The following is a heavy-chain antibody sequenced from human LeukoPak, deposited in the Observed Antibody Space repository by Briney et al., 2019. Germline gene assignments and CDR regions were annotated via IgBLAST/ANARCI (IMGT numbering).Heavy chain of an antibody. V-gene: IGHV4-59*12. CDR1: GGSIASYY. J-gene: IGHJ4*02. CDR3: ARDRGGYTYSHDY. D-gene: IGHD5-18*01. CDR2: MSYSGST. Sequence: SETLSLTCTVSGGSIASYYWSWIRQPPGKGLEWIGHMSYSGSTNYNPSLKSRVTISMDKSKNQLSLKLNFVTAADTAVYYCARDRGGYTYSHDYWGQGTLVTVSS.